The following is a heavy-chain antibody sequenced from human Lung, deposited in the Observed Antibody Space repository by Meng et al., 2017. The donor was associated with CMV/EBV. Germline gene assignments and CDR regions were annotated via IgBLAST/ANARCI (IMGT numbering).Heavy chain of an antibody. CDR2: IRGPGGGT. Sequence: TFDNYAMSRGRQAPGKGLEWGSVIRGPGGGTYYADSVKGRFTISRDNSKNTLFLQMNSLIAEDTAVYYCAKDGLKDSSGYYPTPFDYWGQGTLVTVSS. CDR3: AKDGLKDSSGYYPTPFDY. CDR1: TFDNYA. V-gene: IGHV3-23*01. J-gene: IGHJ4*02. D-gene: IGHD3-22*01.